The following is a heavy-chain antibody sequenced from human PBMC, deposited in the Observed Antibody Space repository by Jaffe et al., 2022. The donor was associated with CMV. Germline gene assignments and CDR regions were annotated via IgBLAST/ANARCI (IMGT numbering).Heavy chain of an antibody. CDR2: ISTSGGST. J-gene: IGHJ4*02. CDR1: GFTFSSYA. CDR3: AKGDYRDY. Sequence: EVQLLESGGGLVQPGGSLRLSCAASGFTFSSYAMSWVRQAPGKGLEWVSTISTSGGSTHYADSVKGRFTTSRDNSKSTLYLQMNSLRAEDTAVYYCAKGDYRDYWGQGTLVTVSS. V-gene: IGHV3-23*01.